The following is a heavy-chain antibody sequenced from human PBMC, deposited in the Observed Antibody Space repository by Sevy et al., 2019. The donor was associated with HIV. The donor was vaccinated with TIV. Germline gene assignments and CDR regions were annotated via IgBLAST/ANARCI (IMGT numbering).Heavy chain of an antibody. D-gene: IGHD1-7*01. V-gene: IGHV4-59*01. Sequence: SETLSLTCTVSGGSISSYYWSWIRQPPGKGLEWIGHIFYSGSTDYNPSLKSRVTISVDTSKNQFSLNLTSVTAADRAVYYCGGGGWNYPDYYYGMDVWGQGTTVTVSS. CDR2: IFYSGST. J-gene: IGHJ6*02. CDR1: GGSISSYY. CDR3: GGGGWNYPDYYYGMDV.